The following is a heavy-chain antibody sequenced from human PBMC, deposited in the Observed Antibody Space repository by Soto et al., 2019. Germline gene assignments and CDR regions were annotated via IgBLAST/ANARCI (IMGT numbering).Heavy chain of an antibody. D-gene: IGHD3-22*01. CDR1: GYTFTGYY. Sequence: QVQLVQSGAEVKKPGASVKVSCKASGYTFTGYYMHWVRQAPGQGLEWMGWINPNSGGTNYAQKFQGRVTMTRDTSISTAYMELSRLRSDDTAVYYCAKAENYYDSSGYLGYYFDYWGQGTLVTVSS. V-gene: IGHV1-2*02. J-gene: IGHJ4*02. CDR2: INPNSGGT. CDR3: AKAENYYDSSGYLGYYFDY.